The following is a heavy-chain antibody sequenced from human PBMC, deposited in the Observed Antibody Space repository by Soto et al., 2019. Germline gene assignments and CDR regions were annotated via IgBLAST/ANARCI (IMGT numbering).Heavy chain of an antibody. V-gene: IGHV4-31*03. CDR2: IYGMGST. J-gene: IGHJ6*02. D-gene: IGHD3-10*01. Sequence: QVQLQESGPGLVKPSQTLSLICTVSGVSIRDVDHYWSWVRQNPGKGLEWIGYIYGMGSTYYNPSLKSRVIISQDTSRNQFSLKRRSVTVADTAVYYCASELGKRSGTYSPAVDVWGQGTTVTVSS. CDR1: GVSIRDVDHY. CDR3: ASELGKRSGTYSPAVDV.